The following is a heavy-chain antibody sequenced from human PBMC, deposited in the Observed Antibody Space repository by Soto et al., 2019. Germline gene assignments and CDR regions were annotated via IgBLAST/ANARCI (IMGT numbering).Heavy chain of an antibody. V-gene: IGHV3-64D*06. Sequence: GGSLRLSCSASGFTFSSYAMHWVRQAPGKGLEYVSAISSNGGSTYYADSVKGRFTISRDNSKNTLYLQMSSLRAEDTAVYYCVKGERNWNYVPFYYYYGMDVWGQGTTVTVS. D-gene: IGHD1-7*01. CDR3: VKGERNWNYVPFYYYYGMDV. CDR1: GFTFSSYA. J-gene: IGHJ6*02. CDR2: ISSNGGST.